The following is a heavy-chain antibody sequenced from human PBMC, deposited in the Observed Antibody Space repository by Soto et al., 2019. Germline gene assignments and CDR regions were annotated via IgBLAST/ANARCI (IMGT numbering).Heavy chain of an antibody. V-gene: IGHV1-46*03. Sequence: ASVKVSCKASGYTFTSYYVHWVQQAPGQGLEWMGIINPSGGSTSYAQKFQGRVTMTRDTSTSTVYMELSSLRSDDTAVYYCATASGYYGSGSYPYGMDVWGQGTTVTVSS. CDR3: ATASGYYGSGSYPYGMDV. D-gene: IGHD3-10*01. J-gene: IGHJ6*02. CDR2: INPSGGST. CDR1: GYTFTSYY.